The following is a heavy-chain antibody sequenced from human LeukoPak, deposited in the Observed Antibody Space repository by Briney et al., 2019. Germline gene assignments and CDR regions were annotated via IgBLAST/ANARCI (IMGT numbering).Heavy chain of an antibody. CDR3: AREGYSYGYPPNDY. CDR2: INPNSGGT. J-gene: IGHJ4*02. D-gene: IGHD5-18*01. V-gene: IGHV1-2*02. CDR1: GYTFTGSY. Sequence: ASVKVSCKASGYTFTGSYMHWVRQAPGQGLEWMGWINPNSGGTNYAQKFQGRVTMTRDTSISTAYMELSRLRSDDTAVYYCAREGYSYGYPPNDYWGQGTLVTVSS.